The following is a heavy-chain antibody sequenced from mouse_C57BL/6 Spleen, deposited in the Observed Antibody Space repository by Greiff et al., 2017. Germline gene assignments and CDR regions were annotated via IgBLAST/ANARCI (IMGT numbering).Heavy chain of an antibody. J-gene: IGHJ3*01. V-gene: IGHV1-50*01. D-gene: IGHD2-2*01. CDR2: IDPSDSYT. Sequence: QVQLKQPGAELVKPGASVKLSCKASGYTFTSYWMQWVKQRPGQGLEWIGEIDPSDSYTNYNQKFKGKATLTVDTSSSTAYMQLSSLTSEDSAVYYCARLGNGYDGWFAYWGQGTLVTVSA. CDR1: GYTFTSYW. CDR3: ARLGNGYDGWFAY.